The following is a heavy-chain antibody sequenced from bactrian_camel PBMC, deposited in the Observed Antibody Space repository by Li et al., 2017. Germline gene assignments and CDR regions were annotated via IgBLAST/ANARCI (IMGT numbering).Heavy chain of an antibody. CDR2: IAPSTGSA. V-gene: IGHV3S1*01. Sequence: HVQLVESGGGSVQAGGSLRLACVVSIEHFIEYCMAWFRQAPGKAREGVAAIAPSTGSAYYDDSIKGRFTVSHVNSNNTLHLQMNSLKPEDTAVYYCAASRWCDY. D-gene: IGHD4*01. CDR1: IEHFIEYC.